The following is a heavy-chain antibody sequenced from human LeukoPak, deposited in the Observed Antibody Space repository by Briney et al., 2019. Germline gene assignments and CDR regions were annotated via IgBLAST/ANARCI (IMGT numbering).Heavy chain of an antibody. CDR3: ARYGSGYYERGVPFDY. CDR1: GFTFSSYW. CDR2: IKQDGSEK. V-gene: IGHV3-7*01. D-gene: IGHD3-22*01. Sequence: GGSLRLSCAASGFTFSSYWMSWVRQAPGKGLEGVANIKQDGSEKYYVDSVKDRYTISRDNAKNSLYLQMSSLRAEDTAVYYCARYGSGYYERGVPFDYWGQGTLVTVSS. J-gene: IGHJ4*02.